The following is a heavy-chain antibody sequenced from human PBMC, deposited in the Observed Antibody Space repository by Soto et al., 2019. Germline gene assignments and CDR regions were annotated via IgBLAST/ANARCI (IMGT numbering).Heavy chain of an antibody. CDR1: GFTFTSYS. Sequence: GGSLRLSCAASGFTFTSYSMNWVRQAPGKGLEWLSYITSSSRTKYYADSVKGRFTVSRDNAKNSLFLQMNSLRDEDTAVYYCARDYYDSSGYYHHWGQGTLVTVSS. CDR2: ITSSSRTK. D-gene: IGHD3-22*01. J-gene: IGHJ1*01. CDR3: ARDYYDSSGYYHH. V-gene: IGHV3-48*02.